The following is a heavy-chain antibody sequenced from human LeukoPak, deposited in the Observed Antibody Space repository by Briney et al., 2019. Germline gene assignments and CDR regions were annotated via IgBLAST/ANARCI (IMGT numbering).Heavy chain of an antibody. CDR2: IKHDGSEK. V-gene: IGHV3-7*01. CDR3: ARAVPTGCDYFDY. CDR1: GFTFGNYW. J-gene: IGHJ4*02. Sequence: GGSLRLSCAASGFTFGNYWMSWVRQAPGKGLQRVANIKHDGSEKYYMDSVKGRFTISRDNAKNSLYLQMASLRAEDTAVYYCARAVPTGCDYFDYWGQGTLVTVSS. D-gene: IGHD4-17*01.